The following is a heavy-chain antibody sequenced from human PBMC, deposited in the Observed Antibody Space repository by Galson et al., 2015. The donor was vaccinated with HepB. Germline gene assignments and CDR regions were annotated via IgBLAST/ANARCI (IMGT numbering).Heavy chain of an antibody. CDR3: ARNYYDGSGYPHFFDY. D-gene: IGHD3-22*01. CDR1: GFAFSSYT. CDR2: ISSSRTTI. Sequence: SLRLSCAASGFAFSSYTMTWVRQAPGKGLEWVSSISSSRTTIYYADSVKGRFTISRDNAKNSLYLQLNSLRDEDTAVYYCARNYYDGSGYPHFFDYWGQGTLVTVSS. V-gene: IGHV3-48*02. J-gene: IGHJ4*02.